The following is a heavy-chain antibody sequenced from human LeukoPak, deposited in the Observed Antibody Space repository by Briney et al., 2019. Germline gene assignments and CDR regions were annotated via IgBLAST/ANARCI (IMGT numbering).Heavy chain of an antibody. D-gene: IGHD5-18*01. CDR2: IIPIFGTA. CDR3: TLSGYSYGLYFDY. Sequence: ASVKVSCKASGGTFNSYAITWVRQAPGQGLEWMGGIIPIFGTANYAQKFQGRVTITADESTSTAYMELSSLRSEDTAVYYCTLSGYSYGLYFDYWGQGTLVTVSS. CDR1: GGTFNSYA. V-gene: IGHV1-69*13. J-gene: IGHJ4*02.